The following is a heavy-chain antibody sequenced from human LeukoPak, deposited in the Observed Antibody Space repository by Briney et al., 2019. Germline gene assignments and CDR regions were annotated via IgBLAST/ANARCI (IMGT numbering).Heavy chain of an antibody. D-gene: IGHD6-13*01. V-gene: IGHV4-38-2*02. Sequence: SETLSLTCTVSGYSISSGYYWGWIRPPPGKGLEWIGSIYHSGSTYYNPSLKRRVTISVDTSKNQFSLKLSSVTAADTAVYYCARAIAAAGISWFDPWGQGTLVTVSS. CDR1: GYSISSGYY. CDR2: IYHSGST. J-gene: IGHJ5*02. CDR3: ARAIAAAGISWFDP.